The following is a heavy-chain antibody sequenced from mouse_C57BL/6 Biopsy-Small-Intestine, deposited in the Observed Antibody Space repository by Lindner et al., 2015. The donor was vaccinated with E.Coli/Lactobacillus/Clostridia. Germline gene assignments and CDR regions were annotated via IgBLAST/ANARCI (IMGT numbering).Heavy chain of an antibody. Sequence: SVKVSCKASGYTFTGYYIYWVRQAPRQGLEWMGRINPNSGGTNYAQKFQGRVTMTRDTSSSTAYMELSRLRSDDTAVYYCARHHHDFWTGYYNNWFDPWGQGTLVTVSS. J-gene: IGHJ4*01. CDR1: GYTFTGYY. CDR3: ARHHHDFWTGYYNNWFDP. V-gene: IGHV1-18*01. D-gene: IGHD2-5*01. CDR2: INPNSGGT.